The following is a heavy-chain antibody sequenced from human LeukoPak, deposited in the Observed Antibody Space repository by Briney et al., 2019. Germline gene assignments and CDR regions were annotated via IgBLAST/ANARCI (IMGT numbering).Heavy chain of an antibody. Sequence: SETLSLTCTASGGSISSFSYYWGWIRQPPGKGLEWIGSIYYSGATYYNPSLKSRVTISVDTSKNQFSLKLCSVTAADTAVYYCARPRHYYGSGFDYWGQGTLVTVSS. CDR3: ARPRHYYGSGFDY. V-gene: IGHV4-39*01. CDR1: GGSISSFSYY. D-gene: IGHD3-10*01. CDR2: IYYSGAT. J-gene: IGHJ4*02.